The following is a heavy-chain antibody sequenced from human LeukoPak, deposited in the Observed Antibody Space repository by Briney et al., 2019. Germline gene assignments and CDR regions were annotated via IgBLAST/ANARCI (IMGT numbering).Heavy chain of an antibody. CDR2: IRNDGNYK. CDR1: GFTFSSYD. Sequence: GSLRLSCAASGFTFSSYDMYWVRQAPGKGLEWVTFIRNDGNYKSYADSVKGRFTISRDTSKTTLYLQMNSLRAEDTAVYYCAKEDFSDYYFYYMDVWGKGTTVTISS. CDR3: AKEDFSDYYFYYMDV. V-gene: IGHV3-30*02. D-gene: IGHD2/OR15-2a*01. J-gene: IGHJ6*03.